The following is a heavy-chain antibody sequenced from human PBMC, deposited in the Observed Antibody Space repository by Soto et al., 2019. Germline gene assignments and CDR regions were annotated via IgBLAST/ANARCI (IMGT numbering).Heavy chain of an antibody. CDR2: ISPYTGNT. CDR3: GMVDNYVTPTPQDV. V-gene: IGHV1-18*01. Sequence: QVQLVQSGDEVKKPGASVKVSCKASGYIFVNYGIAWVRQAPGQGLEGMGWISPYTGNTHSATKVQGRLTMTTDTSTSTAYMDMGSLTSDDTAVYYCGMVDNYVTPTPQDVWGQGTTVTVSS. CDR1: GYIFVNYG. J-gene: IGHJ6*02. D-gene: IGHD3-16*01.